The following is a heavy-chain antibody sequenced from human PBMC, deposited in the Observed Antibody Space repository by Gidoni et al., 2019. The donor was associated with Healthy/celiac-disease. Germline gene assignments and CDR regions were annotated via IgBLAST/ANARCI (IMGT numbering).Heavy chain of an antibody. CDR3: ARLRVPAAYGMDV. J-gene: IGHJ6*02. Sequence: LEWMGWMNPNSGNTGYAQKFQGRVTMTRNTSISTAYMELSSLRSEDTAVYYCARLRVPAAYGMDVWGQGTTVTVSS. CDR2: MNPNSGNT. V-gene: IGHV1-8*01. D-gene: IGHD6-13*01.